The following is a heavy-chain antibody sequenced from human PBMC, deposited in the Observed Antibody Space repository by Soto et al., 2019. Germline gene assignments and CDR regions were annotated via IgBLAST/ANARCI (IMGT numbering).Heavy chain of an antibody. V-gene: IGHV3-30*03. CDR2: ISYDGSSK. J-gene: IGHJ4*02. D-gene: IGHD1-1*01. CDR3: EGGWNYFDY. Sequence: VRLVESGGGVVQPGTSLRLSCAASGFSFRTYGMHWVRQAPGKGLEWVALISYDGSSKYYADSVKGRLTISRDNSKNTLYLQLNSLRSEDTAVYYCEGGWNYFDYWGQGTLVTVSS. CDR1: GFSFRTYG.